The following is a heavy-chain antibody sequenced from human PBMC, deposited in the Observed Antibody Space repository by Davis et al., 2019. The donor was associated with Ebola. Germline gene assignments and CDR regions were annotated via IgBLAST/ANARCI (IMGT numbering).Heavy chain of an antibody. CDR2: ITTNGWST. V-gene: IGHV3-48*01. D-gene: IGHD2-2*01. CDR3: ARETPISSRSDW. J-gene: IGHJ4*02. Sequence: PGGSLRLSCAASGFNFNIYTMSWVRQAPGKGLEWVSSITTNGWSTYYADSVKGRFIISRDNAKNSLFLQMHSLRGDDTAVYFCARETPISSRSDWWGQGTLVTVSS. CDR1: GFNFNIYT.